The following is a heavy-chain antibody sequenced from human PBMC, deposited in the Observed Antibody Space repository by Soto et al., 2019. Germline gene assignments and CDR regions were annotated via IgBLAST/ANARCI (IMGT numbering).Heavy chain of an antibody. CDR1: GFTFNDYS. D-gene: IGHD1-1*01. J-gene: IGHJ4*02. V-gene: IGHV3-43*01. Sequence: PGGSLRLSCAASGFTFNDYSMHWVRQAPGKGLEWVSLISWDSTNTFYADSVKGRFTISRDNSKNSLYLQMNSLRTEDTALYYCAKERGTIYFDYWGQGTLVTVSS. CDR2: ISWDSTNT. CDR3: AKERGTIYFDY.